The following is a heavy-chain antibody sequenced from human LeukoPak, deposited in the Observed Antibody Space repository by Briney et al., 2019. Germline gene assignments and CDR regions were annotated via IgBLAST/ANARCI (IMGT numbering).Heavy chain of an antibody. V-gene: IGHV3-7*01. CDR1: GLTFSSYW. CDR3: ARESIVVVSAATGEYYYYYMDV. J-gene: IGHJ6*03. D-gene: IGHD2-2*01. Sequence: GGSLRLSCAASGLTFSSYWMSWVRQAPGKGLEWVANIKQDGSEKYYVDSVKGRFTISRDNAKNSLYLQVNSLRAEDTAVYYCARESIVVVSAATGEYYYYYMDVWGKGTTVTVSS. CDR2: IKQDGSEK.